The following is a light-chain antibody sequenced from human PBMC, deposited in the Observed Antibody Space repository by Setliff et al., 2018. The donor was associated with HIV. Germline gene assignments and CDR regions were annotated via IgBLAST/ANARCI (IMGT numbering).Light chain of an antibody. J-gene: IGLJ1*01. V-gene: IGLV2-14*01. CDR3: TSYTRDNTITRV. CDR1: SSDVGGYNW. CDR2: EVS. Sequence: SVLTQPASVSGSPGQSITISCTGTSSDVGGYNWVSWYQQHPGKAPKLMIYEVSNRPSGVSNRFSGSKSGSTASLTISGLQAEDEADYYCTSYTRDNTITRVFGTGTKATVL.